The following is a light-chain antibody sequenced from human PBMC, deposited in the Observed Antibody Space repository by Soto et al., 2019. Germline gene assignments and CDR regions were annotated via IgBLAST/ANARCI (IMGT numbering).Light chain of an antibody. CDR2: ATS. CDR3: QQGYSTQWT. V-gene: IGKV1-39*01. J-gene: IGKJ1*01. CDR1: QDKKNY. Sequence: DIQMTPSPSPLSAYVRDRGSNTFRGNQDKKNYFNWYQQKPGKAPELLIYATSNLQSGAPPRFSASGSGTDFTLTISSLQPEDFATYYCQQGYSTQWTSGQGTKVDIK.